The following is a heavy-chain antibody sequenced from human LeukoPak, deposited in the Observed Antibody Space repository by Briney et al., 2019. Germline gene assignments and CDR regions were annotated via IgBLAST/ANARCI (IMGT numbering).Heavy chain of an antibody. CDR3: ARAGYYYDSKRKFDP. CDR1: GVSISSSNSY. J-gene: IGHJ5*02. V-gene: IGHV4-39*01. D-gene: IGHD3-22*01. Sequence: SETLSLTCTVSGVSISSSNSYWGWIRQPPGKGLEWIGSIYYSGNTYYNASLKSQVSISIDTSKNQFSLRLTSVTATDTAVYYCARAGYYYDSKRKFDPWGQGTLVTVSS. CDR2: IYYSGNT.